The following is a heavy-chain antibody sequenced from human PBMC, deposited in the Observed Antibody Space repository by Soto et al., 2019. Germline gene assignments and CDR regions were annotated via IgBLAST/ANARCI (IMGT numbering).Heavy chain of an antibody. J-gene: IGHJ3*01. CDR2: IYYSGST. V-gene: IGHV4-39*01. D-gene: IGHD3-22*01. Sequence: PSETLSLTCTVSGGSISSSSYYWGWIRQPPGKGLEWIGSIYYSGSTYYNPSLKSRVTISVDTSKNQFSLKLSSVTAADTAVYYCARLAYDAKGFNVYGHDAFDLWGQGSMVPVSS. CDR1: GGSISSSSYY. CDR3: ARLAYDAKGFNVYGHDAFDL.